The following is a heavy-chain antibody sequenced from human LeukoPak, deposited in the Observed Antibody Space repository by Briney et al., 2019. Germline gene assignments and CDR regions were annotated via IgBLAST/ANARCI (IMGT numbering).Heavy chain of an antibody. D-gene: IGHD1-1*01. CDR1: GYTFTNYG. Sequence: ASVKVSCKTSGYTFTNYGISWVRQAPGQGLEWMGWISGYNGNTNYVRKFRGRVTMTTDTSTSTVYMELRSLRSDDTAVYYCARDIATVQHQDWGQGTLVTVSS. V-gene: IGHV1-18*01. J-gene: IGHJ4*02. CDR2: ISGYNGNT. CDR3: ARDIATVQHQD.